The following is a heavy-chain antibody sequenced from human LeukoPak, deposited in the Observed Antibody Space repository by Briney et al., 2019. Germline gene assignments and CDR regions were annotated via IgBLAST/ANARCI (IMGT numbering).Heavy chain of an antibody. CDR2: IYYSGST. J-gene: IGHJ5*02. CDR1: GGSISNGGYY. D-gene: IGHD2-2*01. V-gene: IGHV4-31*03. CDR3: ARVWGYCSSTSCWFDP. Sequence: SETLSLTCTVSGGSISNGGYYWSWIRQHPGKGLEWIGYIYYSGSTYYNPSLKSRVTISVDTSKNQFSLKLSSVTAADTAVYYCARVWGYCSSTSCWFDPWGQGTLVTVSS.